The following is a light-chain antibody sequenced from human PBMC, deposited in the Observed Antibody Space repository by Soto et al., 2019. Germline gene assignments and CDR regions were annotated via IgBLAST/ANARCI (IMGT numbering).Light chain of an antibody. J-gene: IGLJ2*01. Sequence: QSVLTQSPSVSAAPGQKVTISCSGSSSNIGNNYVSWYQQVPGTAPKLLIYDNNKRPSGIPDRFSGSKSGTSGTLDITGLQTGDEADYYCATWDGSLPGEVFGGGXXLTVL. CDR1: SSNIGNNY. V-gene: IGLV1-51*01. CDR2: DNN. CDR3: ATWDGSLPGEV.